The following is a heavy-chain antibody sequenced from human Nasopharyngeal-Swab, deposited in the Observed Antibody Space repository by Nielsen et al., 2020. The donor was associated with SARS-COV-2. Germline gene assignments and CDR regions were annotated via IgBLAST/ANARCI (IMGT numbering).Heavy chain of an antibody. CDR2: ISYSGGT. J-gene: IGHJ5*02. Sequence: RQAPGKGLEWIGHISYSGGTNYHPSLKSRVTMSSATSKNQFSLRLTSVTAADTAVYYCARGRVEQWLVLNWFDPWGQGTLVTVSS. V-gene: IGHV4-59*01. D-gene: IGHD6-19*01. CDR3: ARGRVEQWLVLNWFDP.